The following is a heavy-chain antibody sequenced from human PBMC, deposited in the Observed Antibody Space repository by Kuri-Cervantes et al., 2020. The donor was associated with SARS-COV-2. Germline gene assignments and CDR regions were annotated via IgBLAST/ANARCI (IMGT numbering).Heavy chain of an antibody. J-gene: IGHJ6*03. CDR1: GFTFSSYG. V-gene: IGHV3-30*18. CDR2: ISYDGSNK. CDR3: AKDSNILTGYYIRVDYYMDV. Sequence: GESLKISCAASGFTFSSYGMHWVRQAPGKGLEWVAVISYDGSNKYYADSVKGRFTISRDNSKNTLYLQMNSLRAEDTAVYYCAKDSNILTGYYIRVDYYMDVWGKGTTVTVSS. D-gene: IGHD3-9*01.